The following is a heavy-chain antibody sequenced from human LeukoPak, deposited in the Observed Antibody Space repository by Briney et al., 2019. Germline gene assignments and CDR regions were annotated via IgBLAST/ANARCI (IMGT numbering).Heavy chain of an antibody. CDR1: GGTFSNYA. D-gene: IGHD1-1*01. CDR2: INPNSGGT. V-gene: IGHV1-2*02. J-gene: IGHJ5*02. CDR3: ARDSNWNGDWFDP. Sequence: ASVKVSCKASGGTFSNYAISWVRQAPGQGLEWMGWINPNSGGTNYAQKFQGRVTMTRDTSISTAYMELSRLRSDDTAVYYCARDSNWNGDWFDPWGQGTLVTVSS.